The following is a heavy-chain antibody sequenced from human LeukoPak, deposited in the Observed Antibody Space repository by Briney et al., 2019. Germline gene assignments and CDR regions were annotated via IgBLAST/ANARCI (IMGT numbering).Heavy chain of an antibody. CDR3: ARIFHGYDFWSGYVYYYGMDV. D-gene: IGHD3-3*01. CDR2: INPNSGGT. J-gene: IGHJ6*02. Sequence: GASVKVSCKASGYTFTSYGTSWVRQAPGQGLEWMGWINPNSGGTNYAQKFQGRVTMTRDTSISTAYMELSRLRSEDTAVYYCARIFHGYDFWSGYVYYYGMDVWGQGTTVTVSS. CDR1: GYTFTSYG. V-gene: IGHV1-2*02.